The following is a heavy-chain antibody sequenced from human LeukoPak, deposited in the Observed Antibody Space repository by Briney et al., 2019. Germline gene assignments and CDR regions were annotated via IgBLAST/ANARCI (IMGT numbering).Heavy chain of an antibody. CDR3: ARFRRDGYTNYYYYGMDV. V-gene: IGHV1-69*13. CDR1: GGTFSSYA. CDR2: IIPIFGTA. J-gene: IGHJ6*02. Sequence: SVKVSCKASGGTFSSYAISWVRQAPGQGLEWMRGIIPIFGTANYAQKFQGRVTITADESTSTAYMELSSLRSEDTAVYYCARFRRDGYTNYYYYGMDVWGQGTTVTVSS. D-gene: IGHD5-24*01.